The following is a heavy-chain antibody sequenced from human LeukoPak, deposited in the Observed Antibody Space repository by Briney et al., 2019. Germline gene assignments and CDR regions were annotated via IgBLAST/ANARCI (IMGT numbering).Heavy chain of an antibody. CDR3: TSHCVPVTGTRYPRRYYIWA. CDR1: GGSMTSISFC. Sequence: SSETLSLADSGSGGSMTSISFCWGWVRQPPGKGLEWIGNIYYSGTSMYNPALKSRVTISLDKVTSIFSLTMTSVTAAYSAIYWCTSHCVPVTGTRYPRRYYIWAWGKRATVTVSS. V-gene: IGHV4-39*02. CDR2: IYYSGTS. D-gene: IGHD1-26*01. J-gene: IGHJ6*04.